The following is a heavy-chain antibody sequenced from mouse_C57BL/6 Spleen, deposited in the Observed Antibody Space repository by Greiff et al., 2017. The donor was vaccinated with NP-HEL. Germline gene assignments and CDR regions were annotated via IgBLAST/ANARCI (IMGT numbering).Heavy chain of an antibody. CDR3: ARDTTTVVKGVLFDY. CDR2: ISDGGSYT. J-gene: IGHJ2*01. D-gene: IGHD1-1*01. CDR1: GFTFSSYA. Sequence: EVQGVESGGGLVKPGGSLKLSCAASGFTFSSYAMSWVRQTPEKRLEWVATISDGGSYTYYPDNVKGRFTISRDNAKNNLYLQMSHLKSEDTAMYYCARDTTTVVKGVLFDYWGQGTTLTVSS. V-gene: IGHV5-4*01.